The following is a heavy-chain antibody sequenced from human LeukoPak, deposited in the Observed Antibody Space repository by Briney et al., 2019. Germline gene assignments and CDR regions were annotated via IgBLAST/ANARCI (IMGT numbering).Heavy chain of an antibody. CDR1: GFTFSSYA. D-gene: IGHD3-22*01. J-gene: IGHJ4*02. Sequence: GGSLTLSCAASGFTFSSYAMSWVRPPPGKGLEWVSAISGSGGSTYYAASVKGRFTISRDNSKNTLYLQMNSLRAEDTAVYYCAKDVSGYVNSVVDYWGQGALVTVSS. V-gene: IGHV3-23*01. CDR2: ISGSGGST. CDR3: AKDVSGYVNSVVDY.